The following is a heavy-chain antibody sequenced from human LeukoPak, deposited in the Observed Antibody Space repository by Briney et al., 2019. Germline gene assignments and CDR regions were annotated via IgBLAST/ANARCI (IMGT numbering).Heavy chain of an antibody. CDR3: ARVVAGTRYYYYYYMDV. Sequence: GGSLRLSCAASGFTFSSYSMNWVRQAPGKGLEWVSSISSSSSYIYYADSVKGRFTISRDNAKNSLYLQMNSLRAEDTAVYYCARVVAGTRYYYYYYMDVWGKGTTVTVSS. CDR2: ISSSSSYI. J-gene: IGHJ6*03. V-gene: IGHV3-21*01. D-gene: IGHD6-19*01. CDR1: GFTFSSYS.